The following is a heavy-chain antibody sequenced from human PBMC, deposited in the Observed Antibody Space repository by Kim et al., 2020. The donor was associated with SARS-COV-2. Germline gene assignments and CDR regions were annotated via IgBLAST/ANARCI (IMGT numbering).Heavy chain of an antibody. J-gene: IGHJ4*02. Sequence: GGSLRLSCAVSGFTFSSDAMSWVRQAPGKGLEWVAAFYSSHSGTFYADSVQGRFTISRDNSRNTVFLQMNSLRAEDTAVYYCARLQVERPRSYFDYWGQGTLVTVSS. CDR3: ARLQVERPRSYFDY. CDR2: FYSSHSGT. CDR1: GFTFSSDA. D-gene: IGHD1-1*01. V-gene: IGHV3-23*05.